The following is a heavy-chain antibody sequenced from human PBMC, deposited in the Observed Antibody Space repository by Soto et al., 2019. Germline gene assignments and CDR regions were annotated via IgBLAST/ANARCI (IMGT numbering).Heavy chain of an antibody. CDR2: IDPSGGKT. Sequence: ASVKVSCKASGYTFTRDQIHWVRQAPGQGLEWMGMIDPSGGKTNYAQKFQGRVTMTRDTSTSTVYMALSSLRSDDTAIYFCARVMRSLLSITALDTWGQGTLVTAPQ. D-gene: IGHD5-18*01. CDR1: GYTFTRDQ. J-gene: IGHJ5*02. CDR3: ARVMRSLLSITALDT. V-gene: IGHV1-46*01.